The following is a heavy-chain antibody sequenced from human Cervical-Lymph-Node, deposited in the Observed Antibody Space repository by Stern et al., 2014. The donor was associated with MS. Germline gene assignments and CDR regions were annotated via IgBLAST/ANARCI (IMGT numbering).Heavy chain of an antibody. V-gene: IGHV1-69*01. D-gene: IGHD1-26*01. CDR1: GGTFSSYT. Sequence: QVQLVESGAEVKKPGASVKVSCNVSGGTFSSYTLNWVRQAPGQGLEWMGGSMPIFATTNYPQRFQGKVTITAAGSTSTTYLEVSSVTSEDTAVYYCAREGIPGAGGTFDNWGQGTLVIVSS. CDR2: SMPIFATT. CDR3: AREGIPGAGGTFDN. J-gene: IGHJ4*02.